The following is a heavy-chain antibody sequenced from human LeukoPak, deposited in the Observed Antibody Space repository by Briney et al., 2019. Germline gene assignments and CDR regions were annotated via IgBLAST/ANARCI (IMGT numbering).Heavy chain of an antibody. CDR1: GFTFDDYA. D-gene: IGHD4-11*01. CDR2: INWNGGST. Sequence: PGGSLRLSCAASGFTFDDYAMSWVRQAPVKGLEWVSGINWNGGSTGYADSVKGRFTISRDNAKNSLYLQMNSLRAEDTALYHCARDLFAVTTRRKAFWIDPWGQGTLVTVSS. V-gene: IGHV3-20*01. CDR3: ARDLFAVTTRRKAFWIDP. J-gene: IGHJ5*02.